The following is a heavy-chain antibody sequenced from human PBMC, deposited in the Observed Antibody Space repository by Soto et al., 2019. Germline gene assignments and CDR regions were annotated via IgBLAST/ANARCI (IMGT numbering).Heavy chain of an antibody. CDR3: ARRSTVTTHYYYNGMDF. D-gene: IGHD1-7*01. CDR1: GYTFTSYG. V-gene: IGHV1-18*04. CDR2: ISAYNGNR. Sequence: SASVKVSCKASGYTFTSYGITWVRQAPGEGLEWMGWISAYNGNRNYAQNLQGRVTLTPETSTTTAYMELTSLRSDYTAVYYCARRSTVTTHYYYNGMDFWGQGTTVTV. J-gene: IGHJ6*02.